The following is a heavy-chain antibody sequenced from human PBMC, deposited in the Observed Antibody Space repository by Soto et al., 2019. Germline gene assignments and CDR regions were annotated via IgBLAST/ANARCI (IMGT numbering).Heavy chain of an antibody. CDR3: ARTPRYCSGASCYAGYFDY. CDR1: GFTFSSYW. V-gene: IGHV3-23*04. J-gene: IGHJ4*02. Sequence: EVQLVESGGGLVQPGGSLRLSCAASGFTFSSYWMHWVRQAPGKGLEWVSGISGSGGDTYYADSVQGRFTISRDNSKNTLSLQLNSLRAEDTAVYYCARTPRYCSGASCYAGYFDYWGPGTLVTVSS. CDR2: ISGSGGDT. D-gene: IGHD2-2*01.